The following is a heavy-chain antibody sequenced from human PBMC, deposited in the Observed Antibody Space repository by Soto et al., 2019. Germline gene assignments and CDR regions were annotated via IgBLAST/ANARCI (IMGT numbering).Heavy chain of an antibody. CDR1: GASISDSNW. D-gene: IGHD1-1*01. CDR3: ARDSPIGTTSRLDP. CDR2: VYHSGST. J-gene: IGHJ5*01. Sequence: QVQLQESGPGLVKPSGTLSLTCAVSGASISDSNWWTWVRQPPGKGLEWIGEVYHSGSTNYNPSLKRRITISVDKSSNPFSLNLNSVTAADTAVYYCARDSPIGTTSRLDPWGRGTLVTVSS. V-gene: IGHV4-4*02.